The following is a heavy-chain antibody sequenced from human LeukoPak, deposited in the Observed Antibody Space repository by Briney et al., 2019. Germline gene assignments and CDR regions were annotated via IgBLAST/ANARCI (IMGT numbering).Heavy chain of an antibody. Sequence: GASVKVSCKASGYTFTSYYMHWVRQAPGQGLEWTGIINPSGGSTSYAQKFQGRVTMTRDTSTSTVYMELSSLRSEDTAVYYCARGDHSGYYYYCGMDVWGQGTTVTVSS. D-gene: IGHD6-19*01. J-gene: IGHJ6*02. CDR1: GYTFTSYY. CDR2: INPSGGST. CDR3: ARGDHSGYYYYCGMDV. V-gene: IGHV1-46*01.